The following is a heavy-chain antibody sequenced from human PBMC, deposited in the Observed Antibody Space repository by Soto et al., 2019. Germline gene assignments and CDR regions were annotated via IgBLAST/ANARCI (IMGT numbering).Heavy chain of an antibody. V-gene: IGHV4-39*07. D-gene: IGHD3-10*01. CDR2: IYDIENT. CDR3: ARGLILWFGELSRRGGYYYYMDV. J-gene: IGHJ6*03. Sequence: PSETLSLTCTVSGGSISSSSNHWGWIRQPPGKGLEWIGNIYDIENTYYNPSLKSRVTILVDTSKKQISLRLRSVTAADTAVYYCARGLILWFGELSRRGGYYYYMDVWGKGTTVTVSS. CDR1: GGSISSSSNH.